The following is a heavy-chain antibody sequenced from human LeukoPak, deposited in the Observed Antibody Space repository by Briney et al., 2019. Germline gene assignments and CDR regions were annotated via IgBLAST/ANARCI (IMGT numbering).Heavy chain of an antibody. Sequence: SETLSLTCTVSGGSISSGGYYWSWIRQHPEQGLEWTGYIHKSRSTYYNPSLESRVTISVDTSKNQFSLKLRSVTAADTAMYYCARVTTACWSDPWGHGTPVTVSP. J-gene: IGHJ5*02. CDR2: IHKSRST. CDR1: GGSISSGGYY. D-gene: IGHD4-11*01. V-gene: IGHV4-31*03. CDR3: ARVTTACWSDP.